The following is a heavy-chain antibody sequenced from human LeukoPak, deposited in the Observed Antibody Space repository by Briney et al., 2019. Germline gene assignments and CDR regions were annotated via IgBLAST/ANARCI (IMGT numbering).Heavy chain of an antibody. D-gene: IGHD6-13*01. J-gene: IGHJ4*02. CDR3: ARDISSSWGF. V-gene: IGHV3-74*01. Sequence: GGSLRLSCEASGFTFSSYWMHWVYQAPGKGLVWVARIDSDGSSTGYADSVKGRFTISRDNAKNTLYLQMNSLRAEDTAVYYCARDISSSWGFWGQGTLVTVSS. CDR2: IDSDGSST. CDR1: GFTFSSYW.